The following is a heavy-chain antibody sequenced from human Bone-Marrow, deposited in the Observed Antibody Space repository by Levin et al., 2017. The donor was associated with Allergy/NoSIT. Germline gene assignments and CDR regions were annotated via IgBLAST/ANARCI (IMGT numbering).Heavy chain of an antibody. V-gene: IGHV3-30*03. Sequence: GGSLRLSCVGSGFTFENHGIHWVRQAPGKGLEWVSVLSYDGTTEYYGDSVKGRFTMSRDNSKNTVYLQIERLRLDDTAVYYCARTAGNQRHDLDCWGHGTLVTVSS. CDR3: ARTAGNQRHDLDC. CDR1: GFTFENHG. J-gene: IGHJ4*01. D-gene: IGHD1-1*01. CDR2: LSYDGTTE.